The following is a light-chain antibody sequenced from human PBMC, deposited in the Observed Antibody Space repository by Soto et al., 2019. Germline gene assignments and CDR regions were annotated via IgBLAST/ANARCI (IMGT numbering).Light chain of an antibody. Sequence: IHMTHSPSTLSASLGDIVTITCRASQPISTWLAWYQQRPGKAPNLLIYKASSLESGVPSRFSGRGSGTEFTLTISSLQPDDFATYYCQQFRTFGQGTKVDIK. CDR3: QQFRT. V-gene: IGKV1-5*03. J-gene: IGKJ1*01. CDR2: KAS. CDR1: QPISTW.